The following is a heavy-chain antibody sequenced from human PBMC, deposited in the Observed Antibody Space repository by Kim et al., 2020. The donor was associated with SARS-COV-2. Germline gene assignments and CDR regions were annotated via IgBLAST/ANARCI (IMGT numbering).Heavy chain of an antibody. J-gene: IGHJ6*02. V-gene: IGHV3-7*01. CDR3: ARATQTGFWSEDPYGMDV. D-gene: IGHD3-3*01. CDR2: IKQDGSEK. Sequence: GGSLRLSCAASGFTFSSYWMSWVRQAPGKGLEWVANIKQDGSEKYYVDSVKGRFTISRDNAKNSLYLQMNSLRAEDTAVYYCARATQTGFWSEDPYGMDVWGQGTTVTVSS. CDR1: GFTFSSYW.